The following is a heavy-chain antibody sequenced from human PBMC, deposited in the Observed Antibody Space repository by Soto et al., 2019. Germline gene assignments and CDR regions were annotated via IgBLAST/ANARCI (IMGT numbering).Heavy chain of an antibody. D-gene: IGHD3-16*01. CDR3: ASMIRDPVLSFDS. Sequence: QVQLQESGPGLVKPSETLSLTCTVSGGSISSYYWSWIRQPPGKGLEWIGFIFYSGSTSYNPSLKSRVTTSIETSEYKFSLKLNSVTAADRAVYYCASMIRDPVLSFDSWGQGTLVAVSS. CDR1: GGSISSYY. CDR2: IFYSGST. J-gene: IGHJ5*01. V-gene: IGHV4-59*01.